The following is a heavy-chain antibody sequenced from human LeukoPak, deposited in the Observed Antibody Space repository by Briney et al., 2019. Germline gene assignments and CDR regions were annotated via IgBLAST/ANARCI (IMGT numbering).Heavy chain of an antibody. V-gene: IGHV3-23*01. J-gene: IGHJ4*02. CDR2: ISGAGGNT. CDR3: AKRESQHIVVVPAALDY. D-gene: IGHD2-2*01. CDR1: GFSFSNYA. Sequence: PGGSLRLSCAASGFSFSNYAMSWVRQAPGKGLQWVSSISGAGGNTYYADSVKGRFIISRDNSKNTLFLQMKGLRAEDTAVYYCAKRESQHIVVVPAALDYWGQGTLVTVSS.